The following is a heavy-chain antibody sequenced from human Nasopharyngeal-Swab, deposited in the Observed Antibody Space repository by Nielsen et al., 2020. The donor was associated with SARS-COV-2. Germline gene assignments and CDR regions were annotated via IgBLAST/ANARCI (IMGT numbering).Heavy chain of an antibody. V-gene: IGHV4-31*03. CDR1: GGSISSGGYY. J-gene: IGHJ6*02. D-gene: IGHD2-2*01. CDR3: ARDRKGYCSSTSCHYYGMDV. Sequence: SETLSLTCTVSGGSISSGGYYWSWIRQHPGKGLEWIEYIYYSGSTYYNPSLKSRVTISVDTSKNQFSLKLSSVTAADTAVYYCARDRKGYCSSTSCHYYGMDVWGQGTTVTVSS. CDR2: IYYSGST.